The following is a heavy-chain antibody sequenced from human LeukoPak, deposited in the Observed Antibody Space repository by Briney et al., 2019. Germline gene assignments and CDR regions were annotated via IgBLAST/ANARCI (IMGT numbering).Heavy chain of an antibody. Sequence: SSETLSLTCTVSGGSISSYDWSWIRQPPGKGLEWIGYIYYSGSTNYNPSLKSRVTISVDTSKNQFSLKLSSATAADTAMYYCARGGRQVPYYFDYWGQGTLVTVSS. CDR2: IYYSGST. D-gene: IGHD6-19*01. J-gene: IGHJ4*02. V-gene: IGHV4-59*01. CDR3: ARGGRQVPYYFDY. CDR1: GGSISSYD.